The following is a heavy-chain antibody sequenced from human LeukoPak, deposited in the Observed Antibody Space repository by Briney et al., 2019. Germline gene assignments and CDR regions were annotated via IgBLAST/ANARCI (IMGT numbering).Heavy chain of an antibody. CDR1: GGSISSYY. CDR3: ATLTTVVTAYYFDY. V-gene: IGHV4-4*09. D-gene: IGHD4-23*01. CDR2: IYLSGST. J-gene: IGHJ4*02. Sequence: SETLSLTCTVSGGSISSYYWSWIRQPPGKGLEWIGYIYLSGSTDYNPSLKSRVTISVDTSKSQFSLKLTSVTAADTAVYYCATLTTVVTAYYFDYWGQGTLVTVSS.